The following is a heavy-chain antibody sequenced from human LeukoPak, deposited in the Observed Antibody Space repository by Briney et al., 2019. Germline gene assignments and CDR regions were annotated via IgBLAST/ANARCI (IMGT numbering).Heavy chain of an antibody. V-gene: IGHV4-39*01. J-gene: IGHJ6*03. CDR1: GGSISSSSYY. CDR3: ARHGIAAAGLRYYYYYMDV. CDR2: IYYSGST. D-gene: IGHD6-13*01. Sequence: SPSETLSLTCTVSGGSISSSSYYWGWIRQPPGKGLEWIGSIYYSGSTYYNPSLKSRVTISVDTSKNQFSLKLSSVTAADTAVYYCARHGIAAAGLRYYYYYMDVWGKGTTVTISS.